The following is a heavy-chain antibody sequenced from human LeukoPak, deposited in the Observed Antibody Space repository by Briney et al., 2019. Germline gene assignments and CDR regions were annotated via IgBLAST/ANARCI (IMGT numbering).Heavy chain of an antibody. V-gene: IGHV3-7*01. J-gene: IGHJ4*02. CDR1: GFTLSSYW. CDR3: AGGQNYFDY. CDR2: INQGGSEK. Sequence: GGSLRLSCAGPGFTLSSYWMSWVRQAPGKGLEWVANINQGGSEKYYLDSVKGRFTISRDTAKNSLHLQMNSLRAEDTAVYYCAGGQNYFDYWGQGTLVTVSS.